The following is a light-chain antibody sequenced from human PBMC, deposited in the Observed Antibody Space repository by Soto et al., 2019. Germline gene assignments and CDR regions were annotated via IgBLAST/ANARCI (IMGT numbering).Light chain of an antibody. CDR1: QAIRND. J-gene: IGKJ5*01. Sequence: DIQMTQSPSSLSASVGDRVTITCRASQAIRNDLAWYQQKPGRAPKRLIYGSSTLQSGVPLRFSGSGSGTEFTLTISSLQPEDFATYYCQNYKSALRITFGQGTRLEIK. CDR2: GSS. V-gene: IGKV1-17*01. CDR3: QNYKSALRIT.